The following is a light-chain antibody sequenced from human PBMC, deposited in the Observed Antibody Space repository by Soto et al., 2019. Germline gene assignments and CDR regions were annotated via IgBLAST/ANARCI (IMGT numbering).Light chain of an antibody. J-gene: IGKJ5*01. CDR2: DAS. CDR1: QTISNW. Sequence: DIQMTQSPSTLSASVGDRVTITCRASQTISNWLAWYQQKPGKAPKLLIYDASKLETGVPSRFSGSGSGTDFTFTISSLQPEDFATYHCQQYDHLPITFGQGTRLEIK. CDR3: QQYDHLPIT. V-gene: IGKV1-33*01.